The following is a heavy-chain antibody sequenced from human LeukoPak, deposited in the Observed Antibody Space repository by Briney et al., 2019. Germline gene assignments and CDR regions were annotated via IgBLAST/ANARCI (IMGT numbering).Heavy chain of an antibody. Sequence: GGSLRLSCAASGFTLSSYAMSWLRPAPGKGREWVSAINGSGGRTHYAHSVKGRSTISRDNSKITLYLQMNSLTAEDTAVYYCAKDKVAWFGELNWFDPWGQGTLVSVSS. CDR2: INGSGGRT. V-gene: IGHV3-23*01. CDR3: AKDKVAWFGELNWFDP. J-gene: IGHJ5*02. D-gene: IGHD3-10*01. CDR1: GFTLSSYA.